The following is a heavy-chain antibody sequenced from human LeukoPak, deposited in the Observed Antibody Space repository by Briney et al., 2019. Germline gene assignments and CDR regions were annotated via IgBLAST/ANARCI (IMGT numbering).Heavy chain of an antibody. D-gene: IGHD2-2*01. CDR3: AKDGGYCSSTSCYRGPNYYFFGMDV. Sequence: GGSLRLSCAASGFTFDDYAMHWVRQAPGKGLEWVSVISGDGGFTYYADSVKGRLTVSRDNSKNFLYLQMNSLRTEDTALYYCAKDGGYCSSTSCYRGPNYYFFGMDVWGQGTTVTVSS. V-gene: IGHV3-43*02. J-gene: IGHJ6*02. CDR2: ISGDGGFT. CDR1: GFTFDDYA.